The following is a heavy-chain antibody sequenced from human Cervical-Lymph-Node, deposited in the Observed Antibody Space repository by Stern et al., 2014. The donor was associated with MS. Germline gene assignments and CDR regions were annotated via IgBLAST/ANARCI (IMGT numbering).Heavy chain of an antibody. J-gene: IGHJ4*02. V-gene: IGHV4-61*01. D-gene: IGHD4-17*01. CDR3: ARAPNLDGDYVLDY. Sequence: VQLVESGPGLVKPSETLSLTCTVSGGSVSSGSYYWSWIRQPPGKGLEWIGYIYYSGSTNYNPSLKSRVTISVDTSKNQFSLKLSSVTAADTAVYYCARAPNLDGDYVLDYWGQGTLVTVSS. CDR1: GGSVSSGSYY. CDR2: IYYSGST.